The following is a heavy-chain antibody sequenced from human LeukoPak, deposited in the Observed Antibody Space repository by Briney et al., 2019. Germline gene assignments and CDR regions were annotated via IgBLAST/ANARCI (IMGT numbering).Heavy chain of an antibody. CDR2: VKPKSGDS. CDR3: ARDRGVPGPGNALDI. CDR1: GYTFANYH. D-gene: IGHD2-8*01. J-gene: IGHJ3*02. V-gene: IGHV1-2*06. Sequence: ASVRVSCKASGYTFANYHMHWVRQAPGQGLEWLGLVKPKSGDSDFVQKFRGRVTVTTDVSTTTIHMELSNLRSDDTAVYYCARDRGVPGPGNALDIWGQGTMVTVSS.